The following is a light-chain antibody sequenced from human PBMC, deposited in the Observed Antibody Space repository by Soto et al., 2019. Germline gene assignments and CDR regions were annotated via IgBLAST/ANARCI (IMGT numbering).Light chain of an antibody. J-gene: IGKJ4*01. V-gene: IGKV1-5*01. Sequence: DVQMTQSPSSLSASVGDRVTITCRASQSINNWLAWYQQKPGKAPKFLIYDASTLETGVPSRFSGSASETEFSLTISGLQPEDVAGYYCQQYDTYPLTFGGGTRVELK. CDR3: QQYDTYPLT. CDR1: QSINNW. CDR2: DAS.